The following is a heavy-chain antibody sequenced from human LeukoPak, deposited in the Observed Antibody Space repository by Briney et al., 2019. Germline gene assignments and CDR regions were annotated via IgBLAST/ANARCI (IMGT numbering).Heavy chain of an antibody. CDR2: TPSGGDNT. CDR1: GFTFSTYA. CDR3: AKDSQYYDFWSRYNHYSYHYMDV. D-gene: IGHD3-3*01. V-gene: IGHV3-23*01. J-gene: IGHJ6*03. Sequence: GGSLRLSCAASGFTFSTYAMNWVRQAPGKGLEWVSGTPSGGDNTYYADSVKGRFTISRDNSENTLYLQINNLRAEDTAVYYCAKDSQYYDFWSRYNHYSYHYMDVWGKGTTVIVSS.